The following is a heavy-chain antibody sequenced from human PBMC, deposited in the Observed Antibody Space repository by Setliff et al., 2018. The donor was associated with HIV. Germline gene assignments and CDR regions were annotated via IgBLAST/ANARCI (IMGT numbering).Heavy chain of an antibody. J-gene: IGHJ4*02. CDR3: ATDCAVVGGTGSLDS. Sequence: GGSLRLSCAASGFTFSSYWMSWVRQAPGKGLERVANIKQDGSEKNYMDSVKGRFTISRDNAKNSLYLQMNSLRVEDTAVYYCATDCAVVGGTGSLDSWGQGTLVTVSS. V-gene: IGHV3-7*05. CDR2: IKQDGSEK. CDR1: GFTFSSYW. D-gene: IGHD1-26*01.